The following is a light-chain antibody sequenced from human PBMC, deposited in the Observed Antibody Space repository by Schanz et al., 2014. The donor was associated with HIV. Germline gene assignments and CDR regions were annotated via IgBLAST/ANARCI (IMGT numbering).Light chain of an antibody. CDR2: GAS. J-gene: IGKJ1*01. CDR1: QSVTNTY. V-gene: IGKV3-20*01. CDR3: QQYNNWPWT. Sequence: EIVLTQSPGTLSLSPGERATLSCRASQSVTNTYLAWYLQRPGQAPRLLIYGASSRATGIPDRFSGSGSGTDFTLTISRLEPEDFAVYYCQQYNNWPWTFGQGTKVEIK.